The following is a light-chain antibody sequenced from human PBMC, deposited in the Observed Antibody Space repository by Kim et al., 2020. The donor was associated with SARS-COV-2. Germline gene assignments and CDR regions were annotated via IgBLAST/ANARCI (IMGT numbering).Light chain of an antibody. CDR1: NIGSKS. CDR3: QVWDSSSDHYV. J-gene: IGLJ1*01. V-gene: IGLV3-21*04. Sequence: SSELTQPPSVSVAPGKTARITCGGNNIGSKSVHWYQQKPGQAPVLVIYYDSVRPSGIPERFSGSNSGNTATLTISRVEAGDEADYYCQVWDSSSDHYVFGTGTKVTVL. CDR2: YDS.